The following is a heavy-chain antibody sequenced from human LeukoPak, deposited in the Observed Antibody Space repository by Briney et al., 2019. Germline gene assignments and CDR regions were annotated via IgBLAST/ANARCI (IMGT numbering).Heavy chain of an antibody. V-gene: IGHV3-7*01. J-gene: IGHJ3*02. CDR2: IKQDGSEK. CDR3: AREGRGYSYGSYDAFDI. D-gene: IGHD5-18*01. CDR1: GFTFSSYW. Sequence: GGSLRLSCAASGFTFSSYWMSWVRQAPGKGLEWVANIKQDGSEKYYVDSVKGRFTISRDNAKNSLYLQMNSLRAEDTAVYYCAREGRGYSYGSYDAFDIWGQGTMVTVSS.